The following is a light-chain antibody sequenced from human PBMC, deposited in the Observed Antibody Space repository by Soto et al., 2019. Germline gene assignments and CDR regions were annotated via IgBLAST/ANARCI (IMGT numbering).Light chain of an antibody. CDR1: SGHSSYI. J-gene: IGLJ3*02. CDR3: ETWDSNTWV. Sequence: LVLTQSSSASASLGSSVKLTCTLSSGHSSYIIAWHQQQPGKAPRYLMKIEGSGSYNKGSGVPDRFSGSSSGADRYLTISSLQFEDEADYYCETWDSNTWVFGGGTKLTVL. CDR2: IEGSGSY. V-gene: IGLV4-60*02.